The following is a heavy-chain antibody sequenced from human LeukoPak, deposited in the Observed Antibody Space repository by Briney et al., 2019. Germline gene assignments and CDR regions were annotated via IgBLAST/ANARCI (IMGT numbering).Heavy chain of an antibody. J-gene: IGHJ3*02. CDR2: VYHSGST. Sequence: SETLSLTCAVSGGSLSSGGYSWSWIRQPPGKGLEWIGYVYHSGSTYYNPSLKSRVTISVDRSKNQFSLKLSSVTAADTAVYYCARGDTSRGRAFDIWGQGTMVTVSS. CDR1: GGSLSSGGYS. CDR3: ARGDTSRGRAFDI. V-gene: IGHV4-30-2*01. D-gene: IGHD5-18*01.